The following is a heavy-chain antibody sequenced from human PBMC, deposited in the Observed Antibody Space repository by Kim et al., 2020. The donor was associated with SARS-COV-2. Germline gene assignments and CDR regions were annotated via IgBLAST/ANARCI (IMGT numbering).Heavy chain of an antibody. V-gene: IGHV3-33*01. Sequence: GGSLRLSCAASGFTFSSYGMHWVRQAPGKGLEWVAVIWYDGSNKYYADSVKGRFTISRYNSKNTLYLQMNSLRAEDTAVYYCARDFRFPPTDPIPWGQGTLVTVSS. CDR2: IWYDGSNK. D-gene: IGHD4-17*01. J-gene: IGHJ5*02. CDR1: GFTFSSYG. CDR3: ARDFRFPPTDPIP.